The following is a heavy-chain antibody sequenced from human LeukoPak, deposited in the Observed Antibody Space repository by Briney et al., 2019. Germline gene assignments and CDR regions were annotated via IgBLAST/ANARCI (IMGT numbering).Heavy chain of an antibody. V-gene: IGHV4-59*01. CDR2: ILSSGST. CDR1: SGSINNYY. D-gene: IGHD1-14*01. Sequence: SGTLSLTCTVSSGSINNYYWSWIRQTPGKGLEWIGYILSSGSTNYNPSVKSRVTISVDTSKNQFSLKLSSVTAADTAVYYCARTNQISETAFDIWGQGTMVIVSS. CDR3: ARTNQISETAFDI. J-gene: IGHJ3*02.